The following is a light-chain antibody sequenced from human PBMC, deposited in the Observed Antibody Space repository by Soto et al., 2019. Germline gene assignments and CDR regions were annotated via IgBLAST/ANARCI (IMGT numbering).Light chain of an antibody. CDR1: SSDVGGYNY. CDR2: EVS. V-gene: IGLV2-14*01. CDR3: SSYTSSSTPGV. Sequence: QSVLTQPASVSGSRGQSITISCTGTSSDVGGYNYVSWYQQHPGKAPKLMIYEVSNRPSGVSNRFSGSKSGNTASLTISALQAEDEADYYCSSYTSSSTPGVFGTGTKVTVL. J-gene: IGLJ1*01.